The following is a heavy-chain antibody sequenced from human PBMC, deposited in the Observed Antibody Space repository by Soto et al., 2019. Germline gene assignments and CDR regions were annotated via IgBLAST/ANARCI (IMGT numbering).Heavy chain of an antibody. D-gene: IGHD1-20*01. V-gene: IGHV3-48*02. Sequence: EVQLVESGGGLVQPGGSLRLSCAASGFTLSSYSMNWFRQAPGKGLEWVSYISSSSSTIYYADSVKGRFTISRDNAKNSLWLQMNSLRDEDTAVYYCARGGAYKIDYWGQGTLVTVSS. J-gene: IGHJ4*02. CDR2: ISSSSSTI. CDR3: ARGGAYKIDY. CDR1: GFTLSSYS.